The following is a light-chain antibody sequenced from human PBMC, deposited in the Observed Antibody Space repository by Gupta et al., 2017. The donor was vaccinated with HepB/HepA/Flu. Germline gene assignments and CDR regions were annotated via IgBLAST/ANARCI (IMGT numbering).Light chain of an antibody. V-gene: IGKV1-16*01. J-gene: IGKJ4*01. Sequence: DIQMTQSPSSLSASVGDRVTITCRASQEIDNSLAWIQQKAGKAPKSLIYAASRLQSGVPSMFSGSGSGTDFTLTISNLQPEDFATYYCQHENSSPLTFGRGTKVDIK. CDR1: QEIDNS. CDR2: AAS. CDR3: QHENSSPLT.